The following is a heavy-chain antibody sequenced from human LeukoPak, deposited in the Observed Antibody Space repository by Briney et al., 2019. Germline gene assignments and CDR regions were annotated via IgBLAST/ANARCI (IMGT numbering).Heavy chain of an antibody. D-gene: IGHD1-1*01. Sequence: SETLSLTCTVSGGSVSSGSYYRSWIRQPPGKGLEWIGYICYSGSTNYNPSLKSRVTIAVDTSKNQFSLKLSSVTAADTAVYYCARADRENVNAFDIWGQGTMVTVSS. CDR1: GGSVSSGSYY. V-gene: IGHV4-61*01. J-gene: IGHJ3*02. CDR3: ARADRENVNAFDI. CDR2: ICYSGST.